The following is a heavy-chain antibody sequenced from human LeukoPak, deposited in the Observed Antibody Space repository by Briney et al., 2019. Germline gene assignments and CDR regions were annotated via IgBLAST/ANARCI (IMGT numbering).Heavy chain of an antibody. V-gene: IGHV3-7*01. J-gene: IGHJ4*02. CDR3: ARDRGIKRITMVRGVSDFDY. CDR1: GFTFSGYW. Sequence: GGSLRLSCAASGFTFSGYWMSWVRQAPGKGLEWVANIKQDGSEKYYVDSVKGRFTISRDNARNSLYLKMNSLRAEDTAVYYCARDRGIKRITMVRGVSDFDYWGQGTLVTVSS. D-gene: IGHD3-10*01. CDR2: IKQDGSEK.